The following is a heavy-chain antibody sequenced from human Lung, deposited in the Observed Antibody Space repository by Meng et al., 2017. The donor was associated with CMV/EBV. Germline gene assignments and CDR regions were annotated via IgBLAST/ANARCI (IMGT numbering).Heavy chain of an antibody. CDR1: GFTFSSYG. Sequence: GESXKISCAASGFTFSSYGMSWVRQAPGKGLEWVSTMSASGGSTKYADSVKGRFTISRDNSKNMLYLQMNSLRAEDTAVYYCAKDPSDIVLMDFAVYAFDIWGQGTXVTV. J-gene: IGHJ3*02. V-gene: IGHV3-23*01. CDR2: MSASGGST. D-gene: IGHD2-8*01. CDR3: AKDPSDIVLMDFAVYAFDI.